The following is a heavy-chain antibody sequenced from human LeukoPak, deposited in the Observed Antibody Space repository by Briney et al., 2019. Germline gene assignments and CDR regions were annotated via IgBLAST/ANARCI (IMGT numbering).Heavy chain of an antibody. CDR1: GYIFTSYY. CDR3: TRDAEGTTNFDY. Sequence: ASVKVSCKASGYIFTSYYIHWVRQAPGQGLEWMGIINPSGGSTSHAQKFQGRVTMTMDTSTNTMYMELSSLRSEDTAVYYCTRDAEGTTNFDYWGQGTLVTVSS. V-gene: IGHV1-46*01. D-gene: IGHD1/OR15-1a*01. CDR2: INPSGGST. J-gene: IGHJ4*02.